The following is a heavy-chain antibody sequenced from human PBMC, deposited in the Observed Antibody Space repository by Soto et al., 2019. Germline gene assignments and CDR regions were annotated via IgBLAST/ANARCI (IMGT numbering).Heavy chain of an antibody. CDR2: ISYDGSNK. J-gene: IGHJ4*02. Sequence: QVQLVESGGGVVQPGRSLRLSCAASGFTFSSYAMHWFRQAPGKGLEWVAVISYDGSNKYYADSVKGRFTISRDNSKNTLYLQMNSLRAEDTALYYCTRDSDLGLLWFGELSYWGQGTLVTVSS. V-gene: IGHV3-30-3*01. CDR1: GFTFSSYA. D-gene: IGHD3-10*01. CDR3: TRDSDLGLLWFGELSY.